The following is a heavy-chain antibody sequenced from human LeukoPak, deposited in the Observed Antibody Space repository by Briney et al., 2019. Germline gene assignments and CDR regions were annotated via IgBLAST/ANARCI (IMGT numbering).Heavy chain of an antibody. V-gene: IGHV1-8*01. CDR1: GYTFTSYD. J-gene: IGHJ6*02. CDR2: MNPNRGNT. Sequence: ASVKVSCKASGYTFTSYDINWVRQATGQGLEWMGWMNPNRGNTGYAQKFQGRVTMTRNTSISTAYMELSSLRSEDTAVYYCARPASSGYYYGLDYYYYYGMDVWGQGTTVTVSS. CDR3: ARPASSGYYYGLDYYYYYGMDV. D-gene: IGHD3-22*01.